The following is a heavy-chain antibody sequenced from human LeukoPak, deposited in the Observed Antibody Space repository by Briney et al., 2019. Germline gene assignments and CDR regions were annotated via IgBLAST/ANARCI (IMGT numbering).Heavy chain of an antibody. CDR2: ISYDGSNK. D-gene: IGHD3-3*01. V-gene: IGHV3-30*18. J-gene: IGHJ4*02. CDR1: GFIVSSNY. CDR3: AKGFGALDY. Sequence: PGGSLRLSCAASGFIVSSNYMNWVRQAPGKGLEWVAVISYDGSNKYYADSVKGRFTISRDNSKNTLYLQMNSLRAEDTAVYYCAKGFGALDYWGQGTLVTVSS.